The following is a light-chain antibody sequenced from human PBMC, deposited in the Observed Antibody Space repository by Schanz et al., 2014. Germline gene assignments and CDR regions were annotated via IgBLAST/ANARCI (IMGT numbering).Light chain of an antibody. CDR1: QSLRHSDGTIY. CDR3: MQALQTPWT. Sequence: DIVMTQSPLSLPVTPGEPASISCRSSQSLRHSDGTIYLDWYLQKPGQSPQLLIYLGSNRASGAPDRFTGSGSGTDFTLKISRVEAEDVGIYYCMQALQTPWTFGQGTKVEIK. CDR2: LGS. V-gene: IGKV2-28*01. J-gene: IGKJ1*01.